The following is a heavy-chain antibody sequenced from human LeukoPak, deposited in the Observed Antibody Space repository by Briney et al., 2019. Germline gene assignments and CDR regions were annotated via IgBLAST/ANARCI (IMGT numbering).Heavy chain of an antibody. CDR1: GFTFDDYG. D-gene: IGHD4-17*01. CDR3: AKDQNTVATAPFDY. J-gene: IGHJ4*02. V-gene: IGHV3-23*01. CDR2: INSAGST. Sequence: PGGSLRLSCAASGFTFDDYGMHWVRQPPGKGLEWVSAINSAGSTYYGDSVRGRFTISRDNSKNVLYLQMNSLRAEDTALYYCAKDQNTVATAPFDYWGQGTLVTVSS.